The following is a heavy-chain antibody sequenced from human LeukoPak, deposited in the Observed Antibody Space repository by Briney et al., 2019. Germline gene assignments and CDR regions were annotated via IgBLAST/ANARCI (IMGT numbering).Heavy chain of an antibody. Sequence: GGSLRLSCAASRFTFSSYAMSWVRQAPGKGLEWVSGITGSGNTAFYADSVKGRFTISRDNSKSMLYLQMNSLRAEDTAVYYCAKDRPPKPAAPSLGDWFDPWGQGTLVTVSS. V-gene: IGHV3-23*01. CDR3: AKDRPPKPAAPSLGDWFDP. CDR1: RFTFSSYA. CDR2: ITGSGNTA. D-gene: IGHD2-2*01. J-gene: IGHJ5*02.